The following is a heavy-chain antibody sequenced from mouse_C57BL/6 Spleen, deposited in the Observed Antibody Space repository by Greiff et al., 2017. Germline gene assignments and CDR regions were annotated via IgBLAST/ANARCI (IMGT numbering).Heavy chain of an antibody. Sequence: VQLQQPGTELVKPGASVKLSCKASGYTFTSYWLHWVKQRPGQGLEWIGNINPSNGGTNYNEKFKSKATLTVDKSSSTAYMQLSSLTSEDSAVYYCARRGPSDGYYYAMDYWGQGTSVTVSS. J-gene: IGHJ4*01. CDR2: INPSNGGT. CDR1: GYTFTSYW. V-gene: IGHV1-53*01. D-gene: IGHD2-3*01. CDR3: ARRGPSDGYYYAMDY.